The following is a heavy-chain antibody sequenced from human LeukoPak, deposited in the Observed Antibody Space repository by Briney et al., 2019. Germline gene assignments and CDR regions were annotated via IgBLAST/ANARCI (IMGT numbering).Heavy chain of an antibody. D-gene: IGHD3-3*01. J-gene: IGHJ3*02. CDR2: ISGSGGST. V-gene: IGHV3-23*01. CDR3: AKAPTIFDAFDI. CDR1: GFTFSSYA. Sequence: GGSLRLSCAASGFTFSSYAMSWVRQAPGKGQEWVSAISGSGGSTYYADSVKGRFTISRDNSKNTLYLQMNSLRAEDTAVYYCAKAPTIFDAFDIWGQGTMVTVSS.